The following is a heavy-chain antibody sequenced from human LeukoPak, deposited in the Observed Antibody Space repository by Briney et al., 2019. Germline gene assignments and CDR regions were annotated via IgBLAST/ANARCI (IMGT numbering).Heavy chain of an antibody. CDR1: GFTFSSYA. CDR2: INHSGST. D-gene: IGHD2-2*01. CDR3: AKLGYCSSTSCYDY. Sequence: GSLRLSCAASGFTFSSYAMSWIRQPPGKGLEWIGEINHSGSTNYNPSLKSRVTISVDTSKNQFSLKLSSVTAADTAVYYCAKLGYCSSTSCYDYWGQGTLVTVSS. J-gene: IGHJ4*02. V-gene: IGHV4-34*08.